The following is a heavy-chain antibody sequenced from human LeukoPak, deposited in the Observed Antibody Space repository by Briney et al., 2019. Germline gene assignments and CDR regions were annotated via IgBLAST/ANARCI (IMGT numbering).Heavy chain of an antibody. CDR3: ARAQSSSSWFHFDY. V-gene: IGHV3-30*04. Sequence: GTSLRLSCAASGFTFSSYVMHWVRQAPGKGLEWVTGIPYDGTNRFYADSVKGRFTISRDNSKNTLFLQMNSLTAEDTAVYYCARAQSSSSWFHFDYWGQGTLVTVSS. CDR2: IPYDGTNR. CDR1: GFTFSSYV. J-gene: IGHJ4*02. D-gene: IGHD6-13*01.